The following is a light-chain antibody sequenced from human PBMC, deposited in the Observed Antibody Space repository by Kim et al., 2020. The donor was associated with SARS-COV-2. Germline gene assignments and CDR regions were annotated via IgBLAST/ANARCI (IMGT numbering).Light chain of an antibody. CDR2: GAS. V-gene: IGKV3-15*01. Sequence: EIVMTQSPTTLSVSPGESATLSCRASQSIHSNLVWYQQRPGQAPRLLIYGASSRATGIPARFSGSGSGTEFTLTISSLQSEDFAVYYCQQYNSWPRTSGEGTKVDIK. CDR3: QQYNSWPRT. CDR1: QSIHSN. J-gene: IGKJ1*01.